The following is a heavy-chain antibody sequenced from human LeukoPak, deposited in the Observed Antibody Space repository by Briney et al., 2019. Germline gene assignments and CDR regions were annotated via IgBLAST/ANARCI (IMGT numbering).Heavy chain of an antibody. CDR2: IYYSGST. Sequence: SETLSLTCTVSGGSISTYYWSWIRQSPGKGLEWIGYIYYSGSTNYNPSLKSRVTISVDTSKNQFSLKRSSVTAADTAVYYCARGVYGSGSYYIYYYYYYMDVWGKGTTVTISS. CDR3: ARGVYGSGSYYIYYYYYYMDV. CDR1: GGSISTYY. D-gene: IGHD3-10*01. J-gene: IGHJ6*03. V-gene: IGHV4-59*01.